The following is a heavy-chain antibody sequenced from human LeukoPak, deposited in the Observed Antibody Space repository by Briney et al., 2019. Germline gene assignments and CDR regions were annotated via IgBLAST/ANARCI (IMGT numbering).Heavy chain of an antibody. J-gene: IGHJ4*02. CDR1: GFTFSSYA. CDR2: ISGSGGST. Sequence: GSLRLSCAASGFTFSSYALSWVRQAPGKGLEWVSAISGSGGSTYYADSVKGRFTISRDNSKNTLYLQMNSLRAEDTAVYYCAKDLSMVRGEKPNYWGQGTLVTVSS. CDR3: AKDLSMVRGEKPNY. V-gene: IGHV3-23*01. D-gene: IGHD3-10*01.